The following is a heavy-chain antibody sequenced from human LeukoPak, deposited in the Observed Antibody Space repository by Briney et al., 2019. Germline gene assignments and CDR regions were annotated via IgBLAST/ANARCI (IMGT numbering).Heavy chain of an antibody. Sequence: PSETLSLTCTVSGGSISSYYWSWIRQPPGKGLEWGGDIYYSGSTNYNPSLKSRVTISVDTSKNQFSLKLSSVTAADTAVYYCARDRGSGSYYSYYYYMAVXXXGTTVTVSS. CDR3: ARDRGSGSYYSYYYYMAV. CDR2: IYYSGST. V-gene: IGHV4-59*01. J-gene: IGHJ6*03. D-gene: IGHD3-10*01. CDR1: GGSISSYY.